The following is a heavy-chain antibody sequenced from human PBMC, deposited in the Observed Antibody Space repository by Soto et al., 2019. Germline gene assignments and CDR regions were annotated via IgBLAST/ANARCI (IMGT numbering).Heavy chain of an antibody. CDR3: ATNYGSGSAHFDN. D-gene: IGHD3-10*01. Sequence: QMVQSGAEVKKPGSSVRVSCTASGDTFSRSTLSWVRQAQGQGLEWMGMTIPILSMSDYAQKFQGRVSITADKSTSTVYMELSRLRSEDTAVYYCATNYGSGSAHFDNWGQGTLGTVSS. V-gene: IGHV1-69*02. CDR2: TIPILSMS. CDR1: GDTFSRST. J-gene: IGHJ4*02.